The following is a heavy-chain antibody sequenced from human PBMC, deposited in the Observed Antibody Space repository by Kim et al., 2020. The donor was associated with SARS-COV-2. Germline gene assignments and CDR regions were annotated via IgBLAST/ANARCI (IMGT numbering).Heavy chain of an antibody. D-gene: IGHD5-12*01. CDR3: TTREYSGYDNDY. V-gene: IGHV3-73*01. J-gene: IGHJ4*02. Sequence: EYVASGKGRLTISRDDSKNTAYLQMNSLKTEDTAVYYCTTREYSGYDNDYWGQGTLVTVSS.